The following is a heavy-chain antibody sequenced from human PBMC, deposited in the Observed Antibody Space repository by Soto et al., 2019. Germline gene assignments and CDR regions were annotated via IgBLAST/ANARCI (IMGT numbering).Heavy chain of an antibody. CDR2: IFPSDSDT. V-gene: IGHV5-51*01. Sequence: GESLKISCKASGYGFSTHWIGWVRQMPGKGLEWMGIIFPSDSDTRYTPSFQGQVTISADKSINTAYLQWNSLKASDTAMYYCATPGGFGMDVWGQGTPVTVSS. CDR1: GYGFSTHW. J-gene: IGHJ6*02. CDR3: ATPGGFGMDV. D-gene: IGHD5-12*01.